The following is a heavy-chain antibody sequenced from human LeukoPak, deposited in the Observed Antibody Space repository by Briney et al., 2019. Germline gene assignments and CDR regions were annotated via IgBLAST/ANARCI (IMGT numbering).Heavy chain of an antibody. CDR2: TYNGGST. CDR1: GGTICSYY. Sequence: PSETVSFNGTGYGGTICSYYWMWLRPPPGLGLEWCGNTYNGGSTNYQHFLSSRATIAVDSSKNHFSLKMSSVTAADTAVYYCAREKRAAAGLSAFDIWGQGTKVTVSS. CDR3: AREKRAAAGLSAFDI. V-gene: IGHV4-59*01. J-gene: IGHJ3*02. D-gene: IGHD6-13*01.